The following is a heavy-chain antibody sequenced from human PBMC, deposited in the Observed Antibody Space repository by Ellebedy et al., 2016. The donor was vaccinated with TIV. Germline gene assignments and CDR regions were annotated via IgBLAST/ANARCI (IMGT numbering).Heavy chain of an antibody. CDR1: GGTFSSYA. Sequence: ASVKVSCKASGGTFSSYAISWVRQAPGQGLEWMGGIIPIFGTANYAQKFQGRVTITADESTSTAYMELSRLRSEDTAVYYCARVRGAYCGGDCYDFDYWGQGTLVTVSS. V-gene: IGHV1-69*13. D-gene: IGHD2-21*02. CDR3: ARVRGAYCGGDCYDFDY. CDR2: IIPIFGTA. J-gene: IGHJ4*02.